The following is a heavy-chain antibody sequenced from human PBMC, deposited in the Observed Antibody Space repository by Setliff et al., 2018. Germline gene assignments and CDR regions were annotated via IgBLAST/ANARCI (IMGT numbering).Heavy chain of an antibody. D-gene: IGHD2-21*02. Sequence: GGSLRLSCVGSGFRFSDHCMTWVRQAPGKGLEWLSDISSGGETISYTDSVKGRFTTSRDNAKSSLYLQMNSLRAEDTAVYYCARRLRGSAWYVRLGEDYWGQGVLVTVSS. CDR3: ARRLRGSAWYVRLGEDY. CDR1: GFRFSDHC. V-gene: IGHV3-11*01. J-gene: IGHJ4*02. CDR2: ISSGGETI.